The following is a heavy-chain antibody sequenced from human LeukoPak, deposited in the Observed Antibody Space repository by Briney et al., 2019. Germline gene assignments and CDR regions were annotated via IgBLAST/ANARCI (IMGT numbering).Heavy chain of an antibody. V-gene: IGHV3-30*02. CDR3: AKSLGTQSDY. D-gene: IGHD7-27*01. Sequence: GGSLRLSCAASGFNLRSYGVHWVRQAPGKGLEWVAFIRDDGSNEYYTDSVRGRFTISTDNSKDTLYLHMNSLRAEDTAVYYCAKSLGTQSDYWGQGTLVTVSS. CDR2: IRDDGSNE. CDR1: GFNLRSYG. J-gene: IGHJ4*02.